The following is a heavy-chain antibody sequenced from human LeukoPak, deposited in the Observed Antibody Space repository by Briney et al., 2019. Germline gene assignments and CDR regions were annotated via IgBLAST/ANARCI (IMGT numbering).Heavy chain of an antibody. CDR1: GDSVSTTSFY. D-gene: IGHD2-2*01. Sequence: SETLSLTCTVSGDSVSTTSFYWGWIRQPPAKGLDCLGTTCYSASPYNPSLTSLVTISVDTSKNQFSLKLSSVTAADTAVYYCARSGPAAGRPDGFDIWGQGTMVTVSS. J-gene: IGHJ3*02. CDR2: TCYSASP. V-gene: IGHV4-39*07. CDR3: ARSGPAAGRPDGFDI.